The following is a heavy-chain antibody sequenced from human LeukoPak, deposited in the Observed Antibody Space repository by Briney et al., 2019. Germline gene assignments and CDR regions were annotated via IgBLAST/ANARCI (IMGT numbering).Heavy chain of an antibody. D-gene: IGHD1-20*01. V-gene: IGHV3-21*01. CDR2: ISTSSNYI. J-gene: IGHJ4*02. CDR1: GFTFSTYS. Sequence: PGGSLRLSCVASGFTFSTYSMNWVRQARGKGLEWVSFISTSSNYIYYADSVKGRFTISRDNAKNSLYLQMNSLRAEDTAVYYCARDNWIEAHYFYYWGQGTLVTVSS. CDR3: ARDNWIEAHYFYY.